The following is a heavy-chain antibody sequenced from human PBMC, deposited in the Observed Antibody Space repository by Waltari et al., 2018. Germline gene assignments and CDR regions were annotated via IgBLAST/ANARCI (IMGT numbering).Heavy chain of an antibody. Sequence: QVQLVQSGAEVKKPGSSVKVSCKASGGTFSSYAISWVRQAPGQGLEWMGGIVPIYGTANYESKSQGLVTTTANESTSTAYMELSSRKSEDTAVYYCATRGLTTIFGVVTLDYWGQGTLVTVSS. V-gene: IGHV1-69*13. D-gene: IGHD3-3*01. J-gene: IGHJ4*02. CDR3: ATRGLTTIFGVVTLDY. CDR1: GGTFSSYA. CDR2: IVPIYGTA.